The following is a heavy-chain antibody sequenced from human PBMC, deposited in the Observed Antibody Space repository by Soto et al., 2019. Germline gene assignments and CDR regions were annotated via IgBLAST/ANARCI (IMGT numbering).Heavy chain of an antibody. J-gene: IGHJ6*02. CDR3: AKGLTGAPYYAMDV. CDR1: GFTFSSYA. V-gene: IGHV3-23*01. CDR2: FTGSGGRT. D-gene: IGHD7-27*01. Sequence: EVQLLESGGGLVQPGGSLRLSCAASGFTFSSYAMSWVRQAPGKGLEWVSAFTGSGGRTYYADSVKGRFTISRDNSKNTLYLQMNSLRAEDTAVYYCAKGLTGAPYYAMDVWGQGTTVTVSS.